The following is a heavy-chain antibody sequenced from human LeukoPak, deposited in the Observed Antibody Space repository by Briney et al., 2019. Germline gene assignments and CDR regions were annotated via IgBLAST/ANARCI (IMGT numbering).Heavy chain of an antibody. CDR1: GGFISSGSYY. V-gene: IGHV4-61*02. J-gene: IGHJ5*02. Sequence: SETLSLTCTVSGGFISSGSYYWSWIRQPAGKGLEWIGRIYTSGSTNYNPSLKSRVTISVDTSKNQFSLKLSSVTAADTAVYYCARDFVGATKGGIYNRFDPWGQGALVTVSS. CDR2: IYTSGST. D-gene: IGHD1-26*01. CDR3: ARDFVGATKGGIYNRFDP.